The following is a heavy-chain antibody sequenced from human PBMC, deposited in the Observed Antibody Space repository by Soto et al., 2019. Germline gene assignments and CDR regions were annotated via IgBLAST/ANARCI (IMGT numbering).Heavy chain of an antibody. J-gene: IGHJ5*02. D-gene: IGHD4-17*01. CDR1: GGSISSSGYC. CDR3: ARAAYGDYGGLNWFDP. V-gene: IGHV4-31*03. Sequence: QVQLQESGPGLVKPSQTLSLTCTVSGGSISSSGYCWSWIRQHPEKGLEWIGNIYYSGGTYYNPSLKSRLTISIDTSNNQFSLKLSSVTAADTAIYYCARAAYGDYGGLNWFDPWGQGTLVTVSS. CDR2: IYYSGGT.